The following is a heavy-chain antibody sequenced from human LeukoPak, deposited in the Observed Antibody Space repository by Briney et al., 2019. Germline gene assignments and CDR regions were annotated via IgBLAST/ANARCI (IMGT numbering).Heavy chain of an antibody. D-gene: IGHD2-2*01. Sequence: ASVKLSCKASGGTFSSYAISWVRQAPGQGLEWMGGIIPIFGTANYAQKFQGRVTITTDESTSTAYMELSSLRSEDTAVYYCARTRPTTYCSSTSCYFNWFDPWGQGTLVTVSS. CDR2: IIPIFGTA. CDR3: ARTRPTTYCSSTSCYFNWFDP. J-gene: IGHJ5*02. V-gene: IGHV1-69*05. CDR1: GGTFSSYA.